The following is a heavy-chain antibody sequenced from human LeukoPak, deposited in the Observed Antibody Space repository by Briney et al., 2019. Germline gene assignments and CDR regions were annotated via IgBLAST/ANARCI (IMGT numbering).Heavy chain of an antibody. CDR3: ARSREVGSSWYPYFDS. CDR2: IYYSGST. V-gene: IGHV4-59*08. J-gene: IGHJ4*02. D-gene: IGHD6-13*01. CDR1: GGSISSYY. Sequence: SETLSLTCTVSGGSISSYYWSWIRQPPGKGLEWIGYIYYSGSTNYNPSLKSRVTISVDTSKNQFSLKLSSVTAADTAVYYCARSREVGSSWYPYFDSWGQGTLVTVSS.